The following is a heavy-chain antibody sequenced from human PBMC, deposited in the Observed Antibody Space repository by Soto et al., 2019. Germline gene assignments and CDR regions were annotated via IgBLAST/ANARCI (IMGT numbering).Heavy chain of an antibody. V-gene: IGHV4-34*01. CDR3: ARGGFSPRKASKYGMDV. J-gene: IGHJ6*02. CDR1: GGSFSGYY. Sequence: SETLSLTCAVYGGSFSGYYWSWIRQPPGKGLEWIGEINHSGSTNYNPSLKSRVTISVDTSKNQFSLKLSSVTAADTAVYYCARGGFSPRKASKYGMDVWGQGTTVTVS. CDR2: INHSGST.